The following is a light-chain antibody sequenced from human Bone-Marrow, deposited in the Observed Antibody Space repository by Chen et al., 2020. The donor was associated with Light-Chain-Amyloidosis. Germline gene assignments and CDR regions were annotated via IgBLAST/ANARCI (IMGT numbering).Light chain of an antibody. CDR2: EVN. Sequence: QSALTQPASVSGSPGQSLTISCTGTSSDVGSYNFVSWYQQHPGKAPKLMIYEVNKRPSGVSNRFSASKSGNTASLTISGLQSEDEADYYCCSFAGETLCYVFGTGTKVTVL. CDR1: SSDVGSYNF. V-gene: IGLV2-23*02. J-gene: IGLJ1*01. CDR3: CSFAGETLCYV.